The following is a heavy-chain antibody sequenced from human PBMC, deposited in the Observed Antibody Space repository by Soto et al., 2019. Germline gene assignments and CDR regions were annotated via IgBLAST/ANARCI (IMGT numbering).Heavy chain of an antibody. CDR1: GGSISSGDYY. Sequence: SETLSLTCTVSGGSISSGDYYWSWIRQPPGKGLEWIGYIYYSGSTYYNPSLKSRVTISVDTSKNQFSLKLSSVTAADTAVYYCARENGSGTSPDYYYYYGMDVWGQGTTVTVSS. CDR3: ARENGSGTSPDYYYYYGMDV. CDR2: IYYSGST. V-gene: IGHV4-30-4*01. D-gene: IGHD3-10*01. J-gene: IGHJ6*02.